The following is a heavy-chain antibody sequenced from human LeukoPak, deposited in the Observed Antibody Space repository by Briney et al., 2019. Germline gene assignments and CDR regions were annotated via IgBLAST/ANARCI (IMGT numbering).Heavy chain of an antibody. V-gene: IGHV3-15*01. J-gene: IGHJ4*02. CDR2: IKSKTDGGTT. CDR1: GFTFSNAW. Sequence: GGSLRLSCAASGFTFSNAWMSWVRQAPGKGLEWVGRIKSKTDGGTTDYAAPVKGRLSISRDDSKNTLHLQINSLTTEDTAVYYCTTVRPAGFFDSCGQGTLVTVSS. D-gene: IGHD2-2*01. CDR3: TTVRPAGFFDS.